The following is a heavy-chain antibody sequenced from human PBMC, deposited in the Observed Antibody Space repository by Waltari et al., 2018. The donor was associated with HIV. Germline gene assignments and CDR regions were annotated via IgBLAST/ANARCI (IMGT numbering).Heavy chain of an antibody. CDR2: IKSKTDGGTT. CDR1: GFTFSNAW. J-gene: IGHJ4*02. D-gene: IGHD3-22*01. Sequence: CAASGFTFSNAWMSWVRQAQGKGLEWVGRIKSKTDGGTTDYAAPVKGRFTISRDDSKNTLYLQMNSLKTEDTAVYYCTTDGDSSGYYYFDYWGQGTLVTVSS. CDR3: TTDGDSSGYYYFDY. V-gene: IGHV3-15*01.